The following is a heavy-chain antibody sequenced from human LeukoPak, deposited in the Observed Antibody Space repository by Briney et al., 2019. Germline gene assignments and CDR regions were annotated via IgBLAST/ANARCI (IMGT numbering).Heavy chain of an antibody. J-gene: IGHJ6*02. CDR1: GFTFSSYG. Sequence: GGSLRLSCAASGFTFSSYGMHWVRQAPGKGLEWVAVISYDGSNKYYADSVKGRFTISRDNSKNTLYLQMNSLRAEDTAVYYCARDSFGYSSSHREDYYYYYGMDVWGQGTTVTVSS. D-gene: IGHD6-13*01. V-gene: IGHV3-30*03. CDR2: ISYDGSNK. CDR3: ARDSFGYSSSHREDYYYYYGMDV.